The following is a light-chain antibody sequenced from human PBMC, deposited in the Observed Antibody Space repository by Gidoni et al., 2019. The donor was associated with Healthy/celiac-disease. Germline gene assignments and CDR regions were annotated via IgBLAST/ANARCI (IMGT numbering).Light chain of an antibody. CDR1: NSGSKS. V-gene: IGLV3-21*02. J-gene: IGLJ2*01. CDR2: DDS. CDR3: QVWDSSSDHVV. Sequence: SYVLTQPPSVSVAPGQTARITCGENNSGSKSVHWYQQKPGQAPVLVVYDDSDRPSGIPERFSGSNSGNTATLTISRVEAGDEADYYCQVWDSSSDHVVFGGGTKLTVL.